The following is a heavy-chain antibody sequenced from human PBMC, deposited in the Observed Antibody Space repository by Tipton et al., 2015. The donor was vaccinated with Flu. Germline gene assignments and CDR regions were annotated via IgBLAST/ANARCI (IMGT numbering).Heavy chain of an antibody. CDR2: KYYSGST. Sequence: TLSLTCTVSGGSISSYYWTWIRQPPGKGLEWIGYKYYSGSTNYNPSLKSRVTISVDRSKNQFSLRPISVTAADTAVYYCARDDFSRPGALEYWGQGIPVTVSS. D-gene: IGHD2-21*02. J-gene: IGHJ4*02. V-gene: IGHV4-59*01. CDR3: ARDDFSRPGALEY. CDR1: GGSISSYY.